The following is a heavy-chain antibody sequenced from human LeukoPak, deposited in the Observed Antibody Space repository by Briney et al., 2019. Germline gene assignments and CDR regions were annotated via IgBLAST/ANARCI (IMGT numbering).Heavy chain of an antibody. Sequence: GGSLRLACAASGFTLSSYWMSWVRQAPGKGLEWVGDIKQDGSEKYYVDSVTGRFTISRDNAKNSLYLQMNSLRAEDTAVYYCARVWAYHYDSSGYYHDYWGQGTLVTVSS. J-gene: IGHJ4*02. CDR2: IKQDGSEK. CDR3: ARVWAYHYDSSGYYHDY. CDR1: GFTLSSYW. V-gene: IGHV3-7*01. D-gene: IGHD3-22*01.